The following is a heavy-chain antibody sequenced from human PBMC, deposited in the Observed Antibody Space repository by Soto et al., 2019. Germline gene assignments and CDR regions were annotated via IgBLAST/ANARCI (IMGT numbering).Heavy chain of an antibody. CDR2: MSSDGGFK. J-gene: IGHJ4*02. Sequence: AVGSLRLSCAASGFAVSANYVSWVRQAPGKGLEWVAIMSSDGGFKSYADSVKGRFTISRDNSKNSLFLQMDSLRVEDTAVYYCAARNFDSWGQGSAGTVSS. CDR1: GFAVSANY. CDR3: AARNFDS. V-gene: IGHV3-30*03.